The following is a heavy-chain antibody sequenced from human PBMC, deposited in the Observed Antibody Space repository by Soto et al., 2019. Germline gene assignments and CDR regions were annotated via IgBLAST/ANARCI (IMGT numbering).Heavy chain of an antibody. CDR1: GFTFSSYG. Sequence: QVQLVESGGGVVQPGRSLRLSCAASGFTFSSYGMHWVRQAPGKGLEWVAVIWYDGSNKYYADSVKGRFTISRDNSKHALYLQMNSLRAEDTAVYYCARRRKRSDAFDIWGQGTMVTVSS. CDR3: ARRRKRSDAFDI. CDR2: IWYDGSNK. V-gene: IGHV3-33*01. J-gene: IGHJ3*02.